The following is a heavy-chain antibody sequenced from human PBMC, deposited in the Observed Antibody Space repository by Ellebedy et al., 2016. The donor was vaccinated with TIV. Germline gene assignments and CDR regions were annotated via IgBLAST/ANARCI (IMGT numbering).Heavy chain of an antibody. J-gene: IGHJ5*02. Sequence: GESLKISXAASGFTFSSYAMSWVRQAPGKGLEWVSAISGSGGSTYYADSVKGRFTISRDNSKNTLYLQMNSLRAEDTAVYYCAKDLDDSSSWYNWFDPWGQGTLVTVSS. V-gene: IGHV3-23*01. D-gene: IGHD6-13*01. CDR3: AKDLDDSSSWYNWFDP. CDR1: GFTFSSYA. CDR2: ISGSGGST.